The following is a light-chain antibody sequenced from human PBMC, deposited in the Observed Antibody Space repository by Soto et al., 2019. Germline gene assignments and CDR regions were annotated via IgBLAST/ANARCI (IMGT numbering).Light chain of an antibody. CDR2: AAS. J-gene: IGKJ4*01. V-gene: IGKV1-39*01. CDR3: QQSLSTPLT. CDR1: QSISTF. Sequence: DIQMTQSPSSLSASVGDRVTITCRASQSISTFLNWYQQRPGKAPNLLIYAASSLQSGVPSRFSGSGSGTDFTLTITSLQPEDFTTYYCQQSLSTPLTFGGWTKVAI.